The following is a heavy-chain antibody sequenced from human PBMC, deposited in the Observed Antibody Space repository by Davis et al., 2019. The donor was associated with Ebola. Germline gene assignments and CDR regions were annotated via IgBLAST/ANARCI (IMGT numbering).Heavy chain of an antibody. CDR1: GFTFSSYE. V-gene: IGHV3-48*03. CDR3: ARLGYCSGGSCY. J-gene: IGHJ4*02. CDR2: ISSSGSPT. Sequence: PGGSLRLSCAASGFTFSSYEMNWVRQTPGKGLEWVSYISSSGSPTYYGDSVKGRFTISRDNAKNSLDLQMNSLRAEDTAVYYCARLGYCSGGSCYWGQGTLVTVSS. D-gene: IGHD2-15*01.